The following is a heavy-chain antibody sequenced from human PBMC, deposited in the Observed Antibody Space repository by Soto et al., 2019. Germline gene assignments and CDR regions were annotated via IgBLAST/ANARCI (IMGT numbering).Heavy chain of an antibody. CDR2: ISYDGTNE. CDR3: AKGVVREPAYFDY. Sequence: VQLVESGGGVAQPGRSLRLSCTVSGFTFSAFAMYWVRQAPGKGLEWVALISYDGTNEDYAESVRGRFTISRDNSKNTLYLDMNSLSAEDSAVYFCAKGVVREPAYFDYWGQGTLVTVSS. CDR1: GFTFSAFA. J-gene: IGHJ4*02. V-gene: IGHV3-30*18. D-gene: IGHD3-10*01.